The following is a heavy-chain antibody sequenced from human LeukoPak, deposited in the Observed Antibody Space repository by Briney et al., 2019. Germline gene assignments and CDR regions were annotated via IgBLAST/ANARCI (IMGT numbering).Heavy chain of an antibody. V-gene: IGHV1-69*05. Sequence: GASVKVSCKASGGTFSSYAISWVRQAPGQGLEWKGGIIPIFGTANYAQKFQGRVTITTDESTSTAYMELSSLRSEDTAVYYCARVAIVATYFDYWGRGTLVTVSS. D-gene: IGHD5-12*01. J-gene: IGHJ4*02. CDR3: ARVAIVATYFDY. CDR2: IIPIFGTA. CDR1: GGTFSSYA.